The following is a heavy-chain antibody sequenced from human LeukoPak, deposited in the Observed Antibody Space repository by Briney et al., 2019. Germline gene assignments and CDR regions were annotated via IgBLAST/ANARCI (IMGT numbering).Heavy chain of an antibody. CDR3: ARGEIYSSSWYYFDY. CDR1: GFTFSSYA. D-gene: IGHD6-13*01. J-gene: IGHJ4*02. Sequence: PGGSLRLSCAASGFTFSSYAMHWVRQAPGKGLEYVSAISSNGGSTYYANSVKGRFTISRDNPKNTLYLQMGSLRAEDMAVYYCARGEIYSSSWYYFDYWGQGTLVTVSS. CDR2: ISSNGGST. V-gene: IGHV3-64*01.